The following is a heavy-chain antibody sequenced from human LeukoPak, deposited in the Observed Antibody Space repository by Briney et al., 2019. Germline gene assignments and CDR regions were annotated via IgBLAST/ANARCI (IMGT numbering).Heavy chain of an antibody. CDR1: GGSFSGYY. CDR2: INHSGST. CDR3: ARGGFDSSSWYDY. Sequence: SETLSPTCAVYGGSFSGYYWSWIRQPPGKGLEWIGEINHSGSTNYNPSLKSRVTISVDTSKNQFSLKLSSVTAADTAVYYCARGGFDSSSWYDYWGQGTLVTVSS. D-gene: IGHD6-13*01. J-gene: IGHJ4*02. V-gene: IGHV4-34*01.